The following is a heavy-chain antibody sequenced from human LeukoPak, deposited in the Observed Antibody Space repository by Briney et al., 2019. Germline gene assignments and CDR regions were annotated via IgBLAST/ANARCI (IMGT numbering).Heavy chain of an antibody. CDR3: ARDQRASPAPADY. CDR1: GFTFSGSW. Sequence: PGGSLRLSCAASGFTFSGSWMTWVRQAPGKGLEWVGNIKEDGSEKFYVDSVKGRFTISRDNAKNSLYLQMNSLRAEDTAVYYCARDQRASPAPADYWGQGTLVTVSP. CDR2: IKEDGSEK. J-gene: IGHJ4*02. V-gene: IGHV3-7*01.